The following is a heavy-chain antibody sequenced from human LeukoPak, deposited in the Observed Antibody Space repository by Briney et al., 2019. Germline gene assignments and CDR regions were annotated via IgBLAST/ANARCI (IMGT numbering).Heavy chain of an antibody. Sequence: GGSLRLSCEASGFTFSIYGMHWVRQAPGKGPEWVAAMSYDGTIEYYADSVKGRFSLSRDNSMNTLYLQLNSLRTEDTAMYYCARDLSGHWTYDYWGQGTLVTVSS. V-gene: IGHV3-30*03. J-gene: IGHJ4*01. D-gene: IGHD1-1*01. CDR1: GFTFSIYG. CDR2: MSYDGTIE. CDR3: ARDLSGHWTYDY.